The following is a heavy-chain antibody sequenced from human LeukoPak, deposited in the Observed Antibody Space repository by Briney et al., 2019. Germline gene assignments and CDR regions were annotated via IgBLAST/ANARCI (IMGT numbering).Heavy chain of an antibody. V-gene: IGHV3-30*02. J-gene: IGHJ4*02. D-gene: IGHD2-2*01. CDR1: GFTFSSYG. CDR3: AKDSHRYCSSTSCFTPDY. Sequence: GGSLRLSCAASGFTFSSYGMHWVRQAPGKGLEWVAVIWYDGSNKYYADSVKGRFTISRDNSKNTLYLQMNSLRAEDTAVYYCAKDSHRYCSSTSCFTPDYWGQGTLVTVSS. CDR2: IWYDGSNK.